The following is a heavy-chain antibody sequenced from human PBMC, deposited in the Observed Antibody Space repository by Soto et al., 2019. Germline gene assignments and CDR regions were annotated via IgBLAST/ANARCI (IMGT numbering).Heavy chain of an antibody. V-gene: IGHV3-33*01. CDR1: GFTFSSYG. CDR2: IWYDGSNK. Sequence: PGGSLRLSCAASGFTFSSYGMHWVRQAPGKGLEWVAVIWYDGSNKYYADSVKGRFTISRDNSKNTLYLQMNSLRAEDTAVYYCARDGNYDILTGYYNYYYGMDVWGQGTTVTVSS. CDR3: ARDGNYDILTGYYNYYYGMDV. D-gene: IGHD3-9*01. J-gene: IGHJ6*02.